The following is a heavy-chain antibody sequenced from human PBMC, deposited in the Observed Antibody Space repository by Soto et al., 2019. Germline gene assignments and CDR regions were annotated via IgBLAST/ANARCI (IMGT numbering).Heavy chain of an antibody. D-gene: IGHD4-17*01. V-gene: IGHV3-74*01. CDR2: INSDGSST. J-gene: IGHJ5*02. CDR1: EFTFSSYW. CDR3: AGDDYGDYWFDP. Sequence: GESLRLSCAPSEFTFSSYWMYRVRQAPGKGLVWVSRINSDGSSTSYADSVKGRFTIARENAKNTLYLQMNSLRVEDTAVYYCAGDDYGDYWFDPWGQGTLVTVSS.